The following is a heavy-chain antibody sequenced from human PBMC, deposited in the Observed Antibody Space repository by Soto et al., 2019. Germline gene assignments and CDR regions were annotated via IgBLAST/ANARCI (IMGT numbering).Heavy chain of an antibody. D-gene: IGHD6-13*01. CDR3: ARGRSWPRGDWFDP. J-gene: IGHJ5*02. V-gene: IGHV6-1*01. Sequence: SQTLSLTCAISGDSLSSNSAAWNWIRQSPSRGLEWLGRTYYRSKWYNDNAVSVRSRITINPDTSKNQFSLQLNSVTPEDTAVYYCARGRSWPRGDWFDPWGQGTLVTVSS. CDR2: TYYRSKWYN. CDR1: GDSLSSNSAA.